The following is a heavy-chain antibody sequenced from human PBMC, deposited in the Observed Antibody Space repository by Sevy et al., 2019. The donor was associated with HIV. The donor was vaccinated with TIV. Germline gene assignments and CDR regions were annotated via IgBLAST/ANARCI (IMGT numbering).Heavy chain of an antibody. D-gene: IGHD6-13*01. J-gene: IGHJ4*02. CDR1: GYTFTGYY. CDR3: ARAWEEQQLVDY. Sequence: ASVKVSCKASGYTFTGYYMHWVRQSPGQGLEWMGWINPNSGDTNYARKFQGRVTMTRDTSISTAYMELSRLRSDDTAVYYCARAWEEQQLVDYWGQGTLVTVSS. V-gene: IGHV1-2*02. CDR2: INPNSGDT.